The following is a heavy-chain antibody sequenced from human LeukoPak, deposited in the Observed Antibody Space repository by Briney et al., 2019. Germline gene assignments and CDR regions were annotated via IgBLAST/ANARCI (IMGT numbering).Heavy chain of an antibody. CDR1: GVTLTTYG. Sequence: SVKVSCKASGVTLTTYGISWLRQAPGRGLEWMGTIIPILGVANYVQKFQDRLTITADKSTSTAYMELRSLRSEDTAVYYCAGPSYCTGGGCLYFFDYWGQGTLVTVSS. CDR2: IIPILGVA. J-gene: IGHJ4*02. CDR3: AGPSYCTGGGCLYFFDY. V-gene: IGHV1-69*04. D-gene: IGHD2-15*01.